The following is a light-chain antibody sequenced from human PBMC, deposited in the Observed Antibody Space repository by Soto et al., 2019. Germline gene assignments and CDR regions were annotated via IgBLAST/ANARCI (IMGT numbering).Light chain of an antibody. J-gene: IGKJ1*01. CDR2: KAS. V-gene: IGKV1-5*03. CDR3: QQYSSYSWT. Sequence: DIQMTQSPSTLSASVGDRVTITCRASQSITIWLAWYQQKPGKAPNLLIYKASILESGVPSRFSGSGFGTEFTLTINSLQPDDFATYYCQQYSSYSWTFGQGTKVEIK. CDR1: QSITIW.